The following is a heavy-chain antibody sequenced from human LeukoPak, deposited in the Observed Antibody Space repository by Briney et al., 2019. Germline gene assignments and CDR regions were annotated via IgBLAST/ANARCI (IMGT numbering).Heavy chain of an antibody. CDR1: GFTFSSYE. Sequence: GGSLRLSCAASGFTFSSYEMNWVRQAPGKGLEWVSYISSSGSTIYYADSVKGRFTISRDNAKNSQYLQMNSLRAEDTPVYYCARGKSSGWYLGYWGPGNLVTVSS. J-gene: IGHJ4*02. CDR3: ARGKSSGWYLGY. V-gene: IGHV3-48*03. CDR2: ISSSGSTI. D-gene: IGHD6-19*01.